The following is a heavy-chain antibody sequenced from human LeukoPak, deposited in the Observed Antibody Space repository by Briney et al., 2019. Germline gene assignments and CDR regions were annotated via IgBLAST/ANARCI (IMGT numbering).Heavy chain of an antibody. D-gene: IGHD1-14*01. CDR3: ARGFSGFWEFDS. Sequence: SETLSLTCDVSGGSFSSYSWNWIRQPPGKGLEWIAEISYAGNTHTGSTSYSASLKSRVTISVDTPKNQFPLHLSSVTAADAGVYYCARGFSGFWEFDSWGQGTLVTVSS. V-gene: IGHV4-34*01. J-gene: IGHJ4*02. CDR2: ISYAGNTHTGST. CDR1: GGSFSSYS.